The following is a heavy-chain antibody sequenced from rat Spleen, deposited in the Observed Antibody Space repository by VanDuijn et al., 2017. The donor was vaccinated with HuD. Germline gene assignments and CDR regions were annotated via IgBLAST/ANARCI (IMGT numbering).Heavy chain of an antibody. CDR2: INTDGGST. CDR3: AKDKDGGYVMDA. D-gene: IGHD1-11*01. CDR1: GFTFRSYW. V-gene: IGHV5-58*01. J-gene: IGHJ4*01. Sequence: EVQLVETGGGLVQPGRSLKLSCVASGFTFRSYWMYWIRQAPGKGLEWVSSINTDGGSTSYLDSVKGRFTISRDNAENTIYLQMNSLRSEDTATYYCAKDKDGGYVMDAWGQGASVTVSS.